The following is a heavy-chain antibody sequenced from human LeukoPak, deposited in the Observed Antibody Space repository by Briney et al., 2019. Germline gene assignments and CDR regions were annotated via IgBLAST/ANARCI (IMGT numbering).Heavy chain of an antibody. CDR2: IYHSGST. Sequence: SGTLSLTCAVSGGSISSSNWWSWVRQPPGKGLEWIGEIYHSGSTNYNPSLKSRVTISVDKSKNQFSLKLSSVTAADTAVCYCARDGIAAAEGGMDVWGQGTTVTVSS. D-gene: IGHD6-13*01. V-gene: IGHV4-4*02. J-gene: IGHJ6*02. CDR3: ARDGIAAAEGGMDV. CDR1: GGSISSSNW.